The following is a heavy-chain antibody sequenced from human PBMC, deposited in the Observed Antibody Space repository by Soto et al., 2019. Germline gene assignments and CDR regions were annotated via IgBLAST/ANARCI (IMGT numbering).Heavy chain of an antibody. CDR1: GFTFSSYA. V-gene: IGHV3-23*01. J-gene: IGHJ4*02. D-gene: IGHD3-22*01. Sequence: GGSLRLSCAASGFTFSSYAMSWVRQAPGKGLEWVSAISGSGGSTYYADSVKGRFTISRDNSKNTLYLQMTSLRAEDTAVYYCAKADYYDSSGPDYWGQGTLVTVSS. CDR3: AKADYYDSSGPDY. CDR2: ISGSGGST.